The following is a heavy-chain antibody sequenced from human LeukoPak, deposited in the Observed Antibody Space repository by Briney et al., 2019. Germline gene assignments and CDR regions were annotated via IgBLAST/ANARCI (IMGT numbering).Heavy chain of an antibody. CDR2: IYSGGST. CDR1: GFTVCSNT. J-gene: IGHJ4*02. Sequence: GGSLRLSCAASGFTVCSNTMSWVRQAPGKGLEGVSIIYSGGSTSYADSVKGRFTISRDNSKNTLYLQMNSLRTEDTAVYYCARGGSYFDISGYYFYWGQGTLVTVSS. V-gene: IGHV3-66*01. D-gene: IGHD3-22*01. CDR3: ARGGSYFDISGYYFY.